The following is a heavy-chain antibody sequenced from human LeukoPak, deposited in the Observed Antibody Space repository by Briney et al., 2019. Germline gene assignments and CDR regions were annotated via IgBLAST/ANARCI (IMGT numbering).Heavy chain of an antibody. V-gene: IGHV3-21*01. CDR2: ISSSSDYI. CDR3: ARDRFHAIDY. Sequence: PGGSLRLSCAASGFTFSSYIMNWVRQAPGKGLEWVSSISSSSDYIYYADSVKGRFTISRDNAKNTLYLQMNSLRAEDTAVYYCARDRFHAIDYWGQGTLVTVSS. D-gene: IGHD2/OR15-2a*01. CDR1: GFTFSSYI. J-gene: IGHJ4*02.